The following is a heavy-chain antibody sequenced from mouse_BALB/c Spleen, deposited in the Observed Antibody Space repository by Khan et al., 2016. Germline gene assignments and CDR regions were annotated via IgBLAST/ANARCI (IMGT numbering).Heavy chain of an antibody. CDR2: ISYSGST. D-gene: IGHD2-3*01. CDR1: GDSITSGY. CDR3: NGYDGYYFDY. Sequence: EVQLQESGPSLVKPSQTLSLTCSVTGDSITSGYWNWIRKFPGNKLEYMGYISYSGSTYYNPSLKSRISITSDTSKNQYYLHVTAVTTEDTAIYYGNGYDGYYFDYWGQGTTLTVSS. V-gene: IGHV3-8*02. J-gene: IGHJ2*01.